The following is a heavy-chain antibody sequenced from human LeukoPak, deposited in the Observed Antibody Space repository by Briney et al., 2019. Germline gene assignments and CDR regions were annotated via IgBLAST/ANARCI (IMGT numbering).Heavy chain of an antibody. Sequence: PGGSLRLSCAASGFTFSSYGMHWVRQAPGKGLEWVSTISGSGGNTYHADSVRGRFTISRDNSKNTLYLQMNSLRAEDTAIYYCAKVSWANYFDYWGQGTLVTVSS. CDR1: GFTFSSYG. J-gene: IGHJ4*02. D-gene: IGHD6-13*01. V-gene: IGHV3-23*01. CDR3: AKVSWANYFDY. CDR2: ISGSGGNT.